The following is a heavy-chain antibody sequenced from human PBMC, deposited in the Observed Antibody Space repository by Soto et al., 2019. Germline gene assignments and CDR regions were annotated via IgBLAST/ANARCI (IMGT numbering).Heavy chain of an antibody. V-gene: IGHV1-2*02. J-gene: IGHJ4*02. Sequence: ASVKVSCKASGYTFTAYYIHWVRQAPGQGLEWMGWINPNGGGTKYAQKFQGRVTMTRDTSINTAYMELTRLTSDDTAVYYCARAVHTMIQGVRFRVDQWGQGTLVTVSS. CDR2: INPNGGGT. CDR1: GYTFTAYY. CDR3: ARAVHTMIQGVRFRVDQ. D-gene: IGHD3-10*01.